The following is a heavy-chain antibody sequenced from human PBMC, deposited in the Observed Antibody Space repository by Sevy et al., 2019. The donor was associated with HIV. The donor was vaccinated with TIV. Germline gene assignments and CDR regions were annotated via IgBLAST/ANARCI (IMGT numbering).Heavy chain of an antibody. Sequence: ASVKVSCKASGGTFSSYAISWVRQAPGQGLEWMGGIIPIFGTANYAQMFQGRVTITADESTSTAYMELSSLRSEDTAVYYCARGGSSSSFYYYGMDVWGQGTTVTVSS. CDR1: GGTFSSYA. CDR2: IIPIFGTA. D-gene: IGHD6-6*01. V-gene: IGHV1-69*13. J-gene: IGHJ6*02. CDR3: ARGGSSSSFYYYGMDV.